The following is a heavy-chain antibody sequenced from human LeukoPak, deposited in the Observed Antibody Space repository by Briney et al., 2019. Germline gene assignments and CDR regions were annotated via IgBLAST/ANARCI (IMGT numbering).Heavy chain of an antibody. J-gene: IGHJ6*03. CDR3: ARVRQPYYYYYYMDV. V-gene: IGHV4-38-2*02. CDR1: GYSISSGYY. Sequence: PSETLSLTCTVSGYSISSGYYWGWIRQPPGKGLEWIGSIYHSGSTYHNPSLKSRVTISVDTSKNQFSLKLSSVTAADTAVYYCARVRQPYYYYYYMDVWGKGTTVTVSS. CDR2: IYHSGST.